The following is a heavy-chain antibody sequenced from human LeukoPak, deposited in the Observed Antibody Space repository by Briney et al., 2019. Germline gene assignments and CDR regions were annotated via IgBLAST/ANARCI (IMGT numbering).Heavy chain of an antibody. D-gene: IGHD2-2*01. Sequence: PGGSLRLSCAASGFTFSSYWMHWVRQAPGKGLVWVSHISRDGSGIFTISRDNAKNSLYLQMNSLRAEDTAVYYCANSVVPAAYETYYYYGMDVWGQGTTVTVSS. CDR2: ISRDGS. CDR1: GFTFSSYW. CDR3: ANSVVPAAYETYYYYGMDV. V-gene: IGHV3-74*01. J-gene: IGHJ6*02.